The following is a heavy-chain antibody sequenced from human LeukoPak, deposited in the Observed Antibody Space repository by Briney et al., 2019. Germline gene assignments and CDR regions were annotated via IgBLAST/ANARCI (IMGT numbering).Heavy chain of an antibody. D-gene: IGHD3-3*01. Sequence: SETLSLTCTVSGGSISSYYWSWIRQPPGKGLEWIGYIYYSGSTNHNPSLKSRVTISVDTSKNQFSLKLSSVTAADAAVYYCARDRHYDSSYGMDVWGQGTTVTVSS. CDR1: GGSISSYY. CDR3: ARDRHYDSSYGMDV. J-gene: IGHJ6*02. CDR2: IYYSGST. V-gene: IGHV4-59*01.